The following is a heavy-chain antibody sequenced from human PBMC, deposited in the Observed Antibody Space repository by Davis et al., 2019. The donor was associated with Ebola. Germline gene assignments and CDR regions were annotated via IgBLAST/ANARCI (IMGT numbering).Heavy chain of an antibody. CDR2: INPNSGGT. CDR1: AYTFTGYY. CDR3: ARIVATYGAYYYYGMDV. J-gene: IGHJ6*02. V-gene: IGHV1-2*06. Sequence: ASAKVSCKASAYTFTGYYMHWVRQAPGQELEWMGRINPNSGGTNYAQKFQGRVTMTRDTSISTAYMELSRLRSDDTAVYYCARIVATYGAYYYYGMDVWGQGTTVTVSS. D-gene: IGHD5-12*01.